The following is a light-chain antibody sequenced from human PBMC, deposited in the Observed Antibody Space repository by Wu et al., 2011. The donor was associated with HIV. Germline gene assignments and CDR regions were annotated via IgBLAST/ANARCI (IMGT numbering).Light chain of an antibody. CDR2: GAS. CDR3: QQYGSSPXT. V-gene: IGKV3-20*01. J-gene: IGKJ4*01. Sequence: EIVLTQSPGTLSLSPGERATLSCRASQSVSSSYLAWYQQKPGQAPRLLIYGASSRATGIPDRFSGSGSGTDFTLTISRLEPEDFAVYYCQQYGSSPXTFGGGTKVE. CDR1: QSVSSSY.